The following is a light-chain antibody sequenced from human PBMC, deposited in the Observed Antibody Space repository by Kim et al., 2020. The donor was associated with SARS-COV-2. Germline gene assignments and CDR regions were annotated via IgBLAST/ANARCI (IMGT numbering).Light chain of an antibody. CDR1: QSVNSSY. V-gene: IGKV3-20*01. Sequence: SPGEGDTLSCRASQSVNSSYLAGYQQKPGEAPRLLIYGASSRATGIPDRFSGSGSGSDVTLTISRLEPEDFAVYYCQQYGSSPRTFGQGTKVDIK. CDR2: GAS. CDR3: QQYGSSPRT. J-gene: IGKJ1*01.